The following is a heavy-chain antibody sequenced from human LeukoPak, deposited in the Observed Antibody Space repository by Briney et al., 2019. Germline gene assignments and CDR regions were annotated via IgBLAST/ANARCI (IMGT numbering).Heavy chain of an antibody. CDR3: AKPDYYDSSGPYSYYYGMDV. V-gene: IGHV3-23*01. D-gene: IGHD3-22*01. J-gene: IGHJ6*02. Sequence: GGSLRLSCAASGFTFSSYAVSWVRQAPGKGLEWVSAISGSGGSTYYADSVKGRFTISRDNSKNTLYLQMNSLRAEDTAVYYCAKPDYYDSSGPYSYYYGMDVWGQGTTVTVSS. CDR2: ISGSGGST. CDR1: GFTFSSYA.